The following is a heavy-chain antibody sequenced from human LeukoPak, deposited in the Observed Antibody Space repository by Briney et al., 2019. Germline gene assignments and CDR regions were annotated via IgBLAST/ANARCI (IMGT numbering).Heavy chain of an antibody. D-gene: IGHD3-10*01. CDR1: GGTFSSYA. CDR2: IIPILGIA. V-gene: IGHV1-69*04. Sequence: ASVKVSCKASGGTFSSYAISWVRQAPGQGLEWMGRIIPILGIANYAQKFQGRVTITADKSTSTAYMELSSLRSEDTAVCYCARYYYGSGSYYPLDVWGQGTTVTVSS. CDR3: ARYYYGSGSYYPLDV. J-gene: IGHJ6*02.